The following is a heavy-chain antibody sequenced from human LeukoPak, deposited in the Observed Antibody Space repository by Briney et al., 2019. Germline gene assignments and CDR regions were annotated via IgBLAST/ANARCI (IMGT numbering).Heavy chain of an antibody. D-gene: IGHD6-19*01. J-gene: IGHJ4*02. CDR1: GFTSDDYA. Sequence: GRSLRLSCAASGFTSDDYAMPWVRQAPGKGLEWVSGISWNSGSIGYADSVKGRFTISRDNAKNSLYLQMNSLRAEDTALYYCAKDIKQWLWGPDYWGQGTLVTVSS. V-gene: IGHV3-9*02. CDR2: ISWNSGSI. CDR3: AKDIKQWLWGPDY.